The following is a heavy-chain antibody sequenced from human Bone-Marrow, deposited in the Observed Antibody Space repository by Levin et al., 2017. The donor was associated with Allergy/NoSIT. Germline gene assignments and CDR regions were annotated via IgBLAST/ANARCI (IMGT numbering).Heavy chain of an antibody. CDR2: IGYDGSTE. CDR3: ARAAGNYRHDFDS. V-gene: IGHV3-30*03. J-gene: IGHJ4*02. Sequence: LSLTCVGSGFTFDNHGIHWVRQAPGKGLEWVSVIGYDGSTEFYADSVKGRFTVSRDNSKNTVYLHMSSLRPADTALYYCARAAGNYRHDFDSWGRGGVVAVSS. CDR1: GFTFDNHG. D-gene: IGHD1-7*01.